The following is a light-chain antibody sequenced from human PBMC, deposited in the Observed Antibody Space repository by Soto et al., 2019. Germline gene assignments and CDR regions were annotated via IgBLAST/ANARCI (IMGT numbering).Light chain of an antibody. V-gene: IGKV1-5*03. CDR2: KAS. Sequence: DIQMTQSPSTLSGSVGESATISCQASQTISSWVAWYQQKPGKAPKLLSYKASTLKSGVPSRFSGSGAGTEFTLTSSSLQPDDFATYYGQHYNSYSEAFGQGTKVEIK. CDR3: QHYNSYSEA. CDR1: QTISSW. J-gene: IGKJ1*01.